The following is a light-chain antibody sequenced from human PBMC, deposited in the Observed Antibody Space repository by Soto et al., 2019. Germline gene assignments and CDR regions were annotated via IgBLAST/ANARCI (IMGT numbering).Light chain of an antibody. V-gene: IGKV3-11*01. CDR1: QYVGTR. Sequence: EIVLTQSPATLSSSPGETATLSCRASQYVGTRLAWYQHKPGQAPRLLIYYMSKRATGIPARFSGSGSGTDFTLTISSLAPEDFAVYYCQHLDKFAQGTKLEIK. CDR2: YMS. CDR3: QHLDK. J-gene: IGKJ2*01.